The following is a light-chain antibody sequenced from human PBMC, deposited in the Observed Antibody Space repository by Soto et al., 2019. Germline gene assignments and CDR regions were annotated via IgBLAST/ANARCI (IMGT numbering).Light chain of an antibody. Sequence: EIVMTQSPATLSVSPGERITLSCRASQSVGGNLAWFQQRPGQAPRLLIYGASTRATDIPARFSGSGSGTEFTLTISSLQSEDFAVYYCQQYNTWPSWTFGQGTKVEIK. CDR1: QSVGGN. CDR2: GAS. V-gene: IGKV3-15*01. J-gene: IGKJ1*01. CDR3: QQYNTWPSWT.